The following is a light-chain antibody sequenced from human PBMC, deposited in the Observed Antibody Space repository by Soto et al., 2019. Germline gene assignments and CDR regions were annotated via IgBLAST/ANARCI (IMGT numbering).Light chain of an antibody. CDR3: CSYAGSYLYI. J-gene: IGLJ1*01. CDR2: DVS. V-gene: IGLV2-11*01. CDR1: SSDVGGYNY. Sequence: QSALTQPRSVSGSPGQSVTISCTGTSSDVGGYNYVSWYQQHPGKAPKLMIYDVSKRPSGVPDRFSGSKSGNTASLTISGLRAGVGVNYYGCSYAGSYLYILGTGTKVPVL.